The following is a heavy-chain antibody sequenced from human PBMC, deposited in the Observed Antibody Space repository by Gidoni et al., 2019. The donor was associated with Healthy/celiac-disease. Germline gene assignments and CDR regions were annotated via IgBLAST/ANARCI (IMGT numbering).Heavy chain of an antibody. Sequence: EVQVVESGGGLVKPGGAMRLSCAASGFTCSSYSMNWVRQAPGKGLGWVSSISSSSSYIYYADSVKGRFTISRDNAKNSLYLQMNSLRAEDTAVYYCARDPVRGDLGSMDVWGQGTTVTVSS. D-gene: IGHD3-16*01. J-gene: IGHJ6*02. CDR1: GFTCSSYS. V-gene: IGHV3-21*01. CDR3: ARDPVRGDLGSMDV. CDR2: ISSSSSYI.